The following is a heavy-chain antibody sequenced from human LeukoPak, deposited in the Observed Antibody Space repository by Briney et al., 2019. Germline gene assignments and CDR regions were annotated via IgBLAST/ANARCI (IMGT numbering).Heavy chain of an antibody. CDR3: AIASRYGGIPLDY. CDR2: IYYSGST. D-gene: IGHD2-15*01. CDR1: GGSISSYY. Sequence: SETLSLTCTVSGGSISSYYWSWIRQPPGKGLEWIGYIYYSGSTNYSPSLKSRVTISVDTSKNQFSLKLSSVTAADTAVYYCAIASRYGGIPLDYWGQGTLVTVSS. J-gene: IGHJ4*02. V-gene: IGHV4-59*01.